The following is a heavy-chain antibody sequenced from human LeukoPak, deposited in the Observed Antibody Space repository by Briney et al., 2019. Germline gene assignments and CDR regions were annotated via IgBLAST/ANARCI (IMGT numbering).Heavy chain of an antibody. J-gene: IGHJ3*02. CDR1: GFTFSDYY. V-gene: IGHV3-11*06. D-gene: IGHD3-10*01. Sequence: GGSLRLSCAASGFTFSDYYMSWIRQAPGKGLEWVSYISSSSSYTNYADSVKGRLTISRDNAKNSLYLQMNSLRAEDTAVYYCARRAMVRGVMNAFDIWGQGTRVTVSS. CDR3: ARRAMVRGVMNAFDI. CDR2: ISSSSSYT.